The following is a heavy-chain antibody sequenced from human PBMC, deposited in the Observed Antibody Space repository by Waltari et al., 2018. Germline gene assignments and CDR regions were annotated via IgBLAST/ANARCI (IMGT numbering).Heavy chain of an antibody. D-gene: IGHD1-1*01. CDR1: GGSISSYY. J-gene: IGHJ4*02. CDR3: ARDLKGGIDY. V-gene: IGHV4-59*01. Sequence: QVQLQESGPGLVKPSETLSLTCTVSGGSISSYYWSWIRQPPGKGLEWIGYIYYSGSTNYNPSRKSRVTISVDTSKNQFSLKLSSVTAADTAVYYCARDLKGGIDYWGQGTLVTVSS. CDR2: IYYSGST.